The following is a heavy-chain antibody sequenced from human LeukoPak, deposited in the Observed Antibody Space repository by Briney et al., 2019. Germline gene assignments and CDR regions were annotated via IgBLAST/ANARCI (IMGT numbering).Heavy chain of an antibody. J-gene: IGHJ6*03. CDR1: GFTFDDYA. D-gene: IGHD1-26*01. CDR2: ISWDGGST. CDR3: AKEWEPSGYYYYYMDV. Sequence: GGSLRLSCAASGFTFDDYAMHWVRQAPGKGLEWVSLISWDGGSTYYADSVKGRFTISRDNSKNSLYLQMNSLRAEDTALYYCAKEWEPSGYYYYYMDVWGNGATVTVFS. V-gene: IGHV3-43D*03.